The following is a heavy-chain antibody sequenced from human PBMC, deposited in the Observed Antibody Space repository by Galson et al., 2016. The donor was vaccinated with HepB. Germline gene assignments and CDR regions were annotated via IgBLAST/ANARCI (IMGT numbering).Heavy chain of an antibody. CDR3: ARVHPRAVVLDY. CDR2: IYYSGST. D-gene: IGHD4-23*01. Sequence: LTCNVSGGSVTSGSYFWSWIRQPPGKGLEWIGYIYYSGSTNYNPSLKSRITISEGTTKSQFSLKLTSVTAEDTAVYYCARVHPRAVVLDYWGQGTLVTVPS. CDR1: GGSVTSGSYF. V-gene: IGHV4-61*01. J-gene: IGHJ4*02.